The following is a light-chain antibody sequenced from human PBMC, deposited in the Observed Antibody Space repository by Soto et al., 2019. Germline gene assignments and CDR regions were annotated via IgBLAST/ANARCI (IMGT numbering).Light chain of an antibody. J-gene: IGLJ2*01. CDR3: CSYTTTAI. CDR1: ISDVGAYNL. Sequence: QSVLTQPASMSGSPGQSITISCNETISDVGAYNLVSWYQHHPGRAPKLLIYEGSKRPSGVSNRFSGSKSGNTASLTISGLQAEDEADYYCCSYTTTAIFGGGTQLTVL. V-gene: IGLV2-23*01. CDR2: EGS.